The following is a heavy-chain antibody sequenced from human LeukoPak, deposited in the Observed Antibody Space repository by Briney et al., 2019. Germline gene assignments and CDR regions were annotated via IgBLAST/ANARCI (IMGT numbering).Heavy chain of an antibody. J-gene: IGHJ5*02. CDR1: GFTFSRYW. D-gene: IGHD6-13*01. CDR3: ASLDSSSWPCP. CDR2: INSDGSTT. Sequence: GGSLRLSCAASGFTFSRYWMHWVRQAPGKGLVWVSRINSDGSTTHYADSVKGRFIISRDNAKNTLYLQMNSLRAEDTAVYYCASLDSSSWPCPWGQGTLVTVSS. V-gene: IGHV3-74*01.